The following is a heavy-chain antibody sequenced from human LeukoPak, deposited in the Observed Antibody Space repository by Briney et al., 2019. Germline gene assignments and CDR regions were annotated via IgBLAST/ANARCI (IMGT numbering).Heavy chain of an antibody. CDR3: ARDLGLSGSGWRYYYYYGMDV. CDR2: INPNSGGT. V-gene: IGHV1-2*04. D-gene: IGHD6-25*01. CDR1: GYTFTGYY. Sequence: ASVKVSCTASGYTFTGYYMHWVRQAPGQGLGWMGWINPNSGGTNYAQKFQGWVTMTRDTSISTAYMELSRLRSDDTAVYYCARDLGLSGSGWRYYYYYGMDVWGQGTTVTVSS. J-gene: IGHJ6*02.